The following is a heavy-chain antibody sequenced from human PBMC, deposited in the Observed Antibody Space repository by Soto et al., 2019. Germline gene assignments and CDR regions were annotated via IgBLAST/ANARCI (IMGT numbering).Heavy chain of an antibody. CDR3: ARDTAPSDV. CDR1: GYTFTSYG. D-gene: IGHD4-17*01. V-gene: IGHV1-18*01. J-gene: IGHJ6*02. Sequence: ASVKVSCKASGYTFTSYGISWVRQAPGQGLEWMGWSSAYNGNTYYAQKLQGRVTMTTDTSTNTAYMDLRSLRSDDTAVYYCARDTAPSDVWGQGTTVTVPS. CDR2: SSAYNGNT.